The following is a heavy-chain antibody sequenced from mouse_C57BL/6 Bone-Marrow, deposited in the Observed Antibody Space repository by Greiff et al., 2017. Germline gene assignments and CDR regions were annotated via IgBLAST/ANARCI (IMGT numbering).Heavy chain of an antibody. CDR2: ISSGSSTI. Sequence: EVKLVESGGGLVKPGGSLKLSCAASGFTFSDYGMHWVRQAPEKGLEWVAYISSGSSTIYYADTVKGRFTISRDNAKNTLFLQMTSLRSEDTAMYYCARRYGYDDYAMDYWGQGTSVTVSS. CDR3: ARRYGYDDYAMDY. CDR1: GFTFSDYG. J-gene: IGHJ4*01. V-gene: IGHV5-17*01. D-gene: IGHD2-2*01.